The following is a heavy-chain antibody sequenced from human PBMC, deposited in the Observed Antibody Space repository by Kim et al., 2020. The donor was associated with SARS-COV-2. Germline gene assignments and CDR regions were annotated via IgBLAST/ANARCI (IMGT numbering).Heavy chain of an antibody. J-gene: IGHJ4*02. CDR2: ISGDGGST. CDR3: AARSSGWYNFDY. Sequence: GGSLRLSCAASGFTFDDYAMHWVRQAPGKGLEWVSLISGDGGSTYYADSVKGRFTISRDNSKNSLYLQMNSLRTEDTALYYCAARSSGWYNFDYWGQGTLVTVSS. D-gene: IGHD6-19*01. V-gene: IGHV3-43*02. CDR1: GFTFDDYA.